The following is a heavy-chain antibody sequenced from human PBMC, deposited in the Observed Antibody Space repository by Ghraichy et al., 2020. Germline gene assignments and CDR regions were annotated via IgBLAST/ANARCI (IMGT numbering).Heavy chain of an antibody. J-gene: IGHJ6*02. Sequence: SCAVYNGSFSGYYWSWIRQSPGKGLEWIGEIDQSGDTYYAPSLRGRVTLSVDTSKSQFSLKVTSLTAADTAVYYCARVKWRGDPFPYYGMDIWGQGTAVTVSS. D-gene: IGHD3-16*01. CDR1: NGSFSGYY. CDR2: IDQSGDT. CDR3: ARVKWRGDPFPYYGMDI. V-gene: IGHV4-34*01.